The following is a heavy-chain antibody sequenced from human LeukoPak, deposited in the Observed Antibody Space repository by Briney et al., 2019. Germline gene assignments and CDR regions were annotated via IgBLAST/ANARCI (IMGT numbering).Heavy chain of an antibody. Sequence: GGSLRLSCAASGFTFSDYYMSWVRQAPGKGLEWVANIKQDGSEKYYVDSVKGRFTISRDNAENSLYLQMNSLRADDTAVYYCARGNYYGMDVWGQGTTVTVSS. CDR1: GFTFSDYY. J-gene: IGHJ6*02. CDR3: ARGNYYGMDV. CDR2: IKQDGSEK. V-gene: IGHV3-7*04.